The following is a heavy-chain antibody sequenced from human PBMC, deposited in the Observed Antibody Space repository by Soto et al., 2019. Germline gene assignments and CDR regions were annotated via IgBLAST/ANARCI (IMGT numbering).Heavy chain of an antibody. Sequence: QVQLVQSGTEVKKPGSSVKVSCKASGYTFTSYGIHWVRQAPGQRLEWMGWINAANGDTKYSPKFQGRGTITRDPSASTAYMELSSLRSEDTAVYYCVRRHVSATGIDWFDPWGQGTLVTVSS. CDR2: INAANGDT. CDR3: VRRHVSATGIDWFDP. V-gene: IGHV1-3*01. D-gene: IGHD6-13*01. J-gene: IGHJ5*02. CDR1: GYTFTSYG.